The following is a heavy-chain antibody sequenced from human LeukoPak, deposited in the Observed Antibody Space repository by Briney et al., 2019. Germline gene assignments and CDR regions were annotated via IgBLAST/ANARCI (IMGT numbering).Heavy chain of an antibody. D-gene: IGHD6-25*01. CDR2: INTDGSST. V-gene: IGHV3-74*01. Sequence: GGSLRLSCAACGFTFNNYWMHWVRQGPGKGLVWVSRINTDGSSTSYADSVKGRFTISRDNAKNTLYLQMNSLRAEDTAVYYCARDAARLYDYWGQGTLVTVSS. CDR3: ARDAARLYDY. CDR1: GFTFNNYW. J-gene: IGHJ4*02.